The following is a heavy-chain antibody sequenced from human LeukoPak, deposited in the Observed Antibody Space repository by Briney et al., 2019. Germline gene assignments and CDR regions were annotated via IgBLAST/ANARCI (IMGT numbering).Heavy chain of an antibody. J-gene: IGHJ6*02. CDR3: ARHYYGSGRTNPCMDV. CDR2: INPNSGGT. D-gene: IGHD3-10*01. V-gene: IGHV1-2*02. Sequence: ASVKVSCKASGYTFTCYYMHWVRQAPGQGLEWTGWINPNSGGTNYAQKFQGRVTMTRDTSISTAYMELSRLRSDDTAVYYCARHYYGSGRTNPCMDVWGQGTTVTVSS. CDR1: GYTFTCYY.